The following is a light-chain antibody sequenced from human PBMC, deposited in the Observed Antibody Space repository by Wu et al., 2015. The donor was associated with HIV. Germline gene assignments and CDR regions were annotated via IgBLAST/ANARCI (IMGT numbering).Light chain of an antibody. V-gene: IGKV1-9*01. CDR3: QHLNSYPALT. Sequence: DIQLTQSPSFLSASVGDRVTITCRASQGISSYLAWYQQKPGKAPNLLIYAASTLQSGVPSRFSGSGSGTGFTLTISSLQPEDFATYYCQHLNSYPALTFGGGTKVEIK. CDR2: AAS. J-gene: IGKJ4*01. CDR1: QGISSY.